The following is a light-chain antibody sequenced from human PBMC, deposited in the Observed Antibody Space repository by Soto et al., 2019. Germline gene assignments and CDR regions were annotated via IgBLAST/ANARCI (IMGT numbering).Light chain of an antibody. Sequence: QSVLTQPASLSGSPGQSITISCTGTSSDIGSYNYVSWYQQHPGRAPKLMIFDVSYRPSGISDRFSGSKSGNTASLTISGLQPEDEADYYCSSYGASSTLFGGGTQLTV. V-gene: IGLV2-14*03. J-gene: IGLJ3*02. CDR3: SSYGASSTL. CDR2: DVS. CDR1: SSDIGSYNY.